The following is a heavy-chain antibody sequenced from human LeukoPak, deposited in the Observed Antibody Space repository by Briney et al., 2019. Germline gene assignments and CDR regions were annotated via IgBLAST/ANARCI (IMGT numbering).Heavy chain of an antibody. V-gene: IGHV3-23*01. D-gene: IGHD6-13*01. J-gene: IGHJ3*02. CDR2: ISGSGGST. CDR3: AKKHPYSSSWYGPDAFDI. Sequence: PGGPLRLSGAASGFTFSSYAMSWVRKAPGKGLEGVSAISGSGGSTYYADSVKGRFTISRDNSKNTLYLQMNSLRAEDTAVYYCAKKHPYSSSWYGPDAFDIWGQGTMVTVSS. CDR1: GFTFSSYA.